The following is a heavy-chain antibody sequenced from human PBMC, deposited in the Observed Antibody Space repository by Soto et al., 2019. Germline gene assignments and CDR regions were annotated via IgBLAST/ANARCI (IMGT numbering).Heavy chain of an antibody. CDR1: GGSISSGGYS. CDR3: ARGMTTVTTCDY. V-gene: IGHV4-30-2*01. Sequence: LSLTCAVSGGSISSGGYSCNWIRQPPGKGLEWIGYIYHSGSTYYNPSLKSRVTISVDRSKNQFSLKLSSVTAADTAVQYCARGMTTVTTCDYWGQGTLVTGSS. CDR2: IYHSGST. D-gene: IGHD4-17*01. J-gene: IGHJ4*02.